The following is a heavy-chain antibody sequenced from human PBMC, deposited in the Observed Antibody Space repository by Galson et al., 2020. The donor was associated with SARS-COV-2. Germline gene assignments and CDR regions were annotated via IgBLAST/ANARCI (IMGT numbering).Heavy chain of an antibody. D-gene: IGHD6-19*01. CDR1: GYTFTDYY. V-gene: IGHV1-2*06. Sequence: ASVKVSCKASGYTFTDYYMHWVRQAPGQGLEWMGRINPDSGGTDYAQKFQGRVTLTRDTSISTAYMELSRLRSDDTAVYYCARGESSGWYSTYWYFDLWGRGTLVTVSS. J-gene: IGHJ2*01. CDR3: ARGESSGWYSTYWYFDL. CDR2: INPDSGGT.